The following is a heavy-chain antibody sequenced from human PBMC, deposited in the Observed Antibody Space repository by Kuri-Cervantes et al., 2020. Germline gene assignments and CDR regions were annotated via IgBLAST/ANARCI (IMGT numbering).Heavy chain of an antibody. CDR2: ISSDGSEK. V-gene: IGHV3-30*03. CDR3: ARDPSIAAPNDAFDI. D-gene: IGHD6-6*01. CDR1: GFTFRTYG. J-gene: IGHJ3*02. Sequence: GESLKISCEASGFTFRTYGIHWVRQAPGKGLDWVAVISSDGSEKYYTDSVKGRFTISRDNTKNSLYLQMNSLRAEDTAVYYCARDPSIAAPNDAFDIWGQGTMVTVSS.